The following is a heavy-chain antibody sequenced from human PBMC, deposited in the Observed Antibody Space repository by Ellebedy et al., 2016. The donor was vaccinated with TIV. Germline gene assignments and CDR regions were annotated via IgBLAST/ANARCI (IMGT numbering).Heavy chain of an antibody. D-gene: IGHD2-15*01. CDR2: MTNSGGSK. J-gene: IGHJ4*02. CDR1: GFTFSRYW. Sequence: GESLKISCAASGFTFSRYWMSWFRPVPGKGLEWVSYMTNSGGSKDYADAVKGRFTISRDNTENSLYLQMNRLRAEDTAVYYCAKDVVAPGLAFDYWGQGTLVTVSS. CDR3: AKDVVAPGLAFDY. V-gene: IGHV3-11*01.